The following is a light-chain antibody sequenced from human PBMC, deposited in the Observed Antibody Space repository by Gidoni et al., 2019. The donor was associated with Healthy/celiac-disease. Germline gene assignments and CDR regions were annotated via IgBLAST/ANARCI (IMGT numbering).Light chain of an antibody. CDR3: QQSYSTPRT. Sequence: IQMTQSPSSLSASVGDRVTITCRASQSISSYLNWYQQKPGKAPKLLIYAASSLQSGVPSRFSGSGSGTDFTLTISSLQPEDFATYYCQQSYSTPRTCGGGTKVEIK. V-gene: IGKV1-39*01. J-gene: IGKJ4*01. CDR1: QSISSY. CDR2: AAS.